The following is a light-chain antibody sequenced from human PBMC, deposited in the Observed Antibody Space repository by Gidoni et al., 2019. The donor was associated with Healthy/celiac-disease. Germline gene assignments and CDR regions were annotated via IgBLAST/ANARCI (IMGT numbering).Light chain of an antibody. J-gene: IGKJ2*01. CDR1: QSVSSN. V-gene: IGKV3-15*01. CDR3: QHRKT. Sequence: EIVMTQSPATLSVSPGERATPSCRASQSVSSNLARYQQKPGQAPGLLIYGASTRATGIPARFSGSGSGTEFTLTISSLQSEDFAVYYCQHRKTFGQGTKLEIK. CDR2: GAS.